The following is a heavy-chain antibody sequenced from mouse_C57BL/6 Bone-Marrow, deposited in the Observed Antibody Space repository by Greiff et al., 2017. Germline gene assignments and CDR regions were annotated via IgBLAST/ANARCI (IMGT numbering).Heavy chain of an antibody. V-gene: IGHV5-17*01. CDR1: GFTFSDYG. Sequence: EVKVVESGGGLVKPGGSLKLSCAASGFTFSDYGMHWVRQAPEKGLEWVAYISSGSSTIYYADTVKGRFTISRDNAKNTLFLQMTSLRSEDTAMYYCARKRRGPRDYWGQGTSVTVSS. CDR3: ARKRRGPRDY. J-gene: IGHJ4*01. CDR2: ISSGSSTI.